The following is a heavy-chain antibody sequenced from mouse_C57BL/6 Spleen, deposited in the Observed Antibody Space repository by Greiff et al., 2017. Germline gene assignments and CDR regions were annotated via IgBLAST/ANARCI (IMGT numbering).Heavy chain of an antibody. J-gene: IGHJ2*01. CDR1: GYAFSSYW. V-gene: IGHV1-80*01. CDR3: ARSPSYYGSSYGYFDY. Sequence: QVQLQQSGAELVKPGASVKISCKASGYAFSSYWMNWVKQRPGKGLEWIGQIYPGDGDTNYNGKFKGKATLTADKSSSTDYMQLSSLTSEDSAVYFCARSPSYYGSSYGYFDYWGQGTTLTVSS. CDR2: IYPGDGDT. D-gene: IGHD1-1*01.